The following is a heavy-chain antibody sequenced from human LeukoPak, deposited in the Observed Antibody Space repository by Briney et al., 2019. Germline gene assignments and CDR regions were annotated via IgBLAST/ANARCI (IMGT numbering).Heavy chain of an antibody. CDR3: ARDGDSYYYDSSGYPGIDY. Sequence: VKVSCKASGYTFTGYYMHWVRQAPGQGLEWMGWINPNSGGTNYAQKFQGRVTMTRDTSISTAYMELSRLRSNDTAVYYCARDGDSYYYDSSGYPGIDYWGQGTLVTVSS. CDR1: GYTFTGYY. CDR2: INPNSGGT. J-gene: IGHJ4*02. D-gene: IGHD3-22*01. V-gene: IGHV1-2*02.